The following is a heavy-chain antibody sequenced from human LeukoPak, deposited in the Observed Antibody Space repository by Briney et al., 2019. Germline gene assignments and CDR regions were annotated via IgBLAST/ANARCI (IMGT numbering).Heavy chain of an antibody. CDR3: ARGGVEMEMAYNWFDP. Sequence: PSETLSLTCTVSGGSISSYYWSWIRQPAGKGLEWIGRIYTSGSTNYNPSLKSRVTMSVDTSKNQFSLKLSSVTAADTAVYYCARGGVEMEMAYNWFDPWGQGTLVTVSS. D-gene: IGHD5-24*01. J-gene: IGHJ5*02. CDR2: IYTSGST. CDR1: GGSISSYY. V-gene: IGHV4-4*07.